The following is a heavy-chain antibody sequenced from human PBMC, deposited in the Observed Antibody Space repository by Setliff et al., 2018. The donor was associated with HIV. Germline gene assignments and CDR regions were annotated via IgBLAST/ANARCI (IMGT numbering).Heavy chain of an antibody. J-gene: IGHJ4*02. CDR2: LYFTGST. V-gene: IGHV4-39*01. Sequence: SETLSLTCSVSSGSVSSGSYYWGWIRQPPGKGLEWIGTLYFTGSTYYNPSLKSRVTISVDTSKNQFSLKLSSVTAADTAVYYCAAGLHYYDSTGYPLTFDYWGQG. CDR1: SGSVSSGSYY. CDR3: AAGLHYYDSTGYPLTFDY. D-gene: IGHD3-22*01.